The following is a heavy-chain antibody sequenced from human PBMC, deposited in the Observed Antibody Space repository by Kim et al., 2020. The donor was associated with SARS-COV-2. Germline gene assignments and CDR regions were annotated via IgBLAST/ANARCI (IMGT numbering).Heavy chain of an antibody. V-gene: IGHV4-39*01. J-gene: IGHJ6*02. Sequence: SETLSLTCTVSGGSISSSSYYWGWIRQPPGKGLEWIGSIYYSGSTYYNPSLKSRVTISVDTSKNQFSLKLSSVTAADTAVYYCASTHNSYYYYSGMDVWGQGTTVTVSS. D-gene: IGHD5-18*01. CDR3: ASTHNSYYYYSGMDV. CDR1: GGSISSSSYY. CDR2: IYYSGST.